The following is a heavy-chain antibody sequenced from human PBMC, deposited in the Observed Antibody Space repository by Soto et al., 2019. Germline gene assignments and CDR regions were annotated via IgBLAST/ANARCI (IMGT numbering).Heavy chain of an antibody. J-gene: IGHJ4*02. D-gene: IGHD3-16*01. CDR2: IYWDDDK. V-gene: IGHV2-5*02. Sequence: QITLKESGPTLVRPTQTLTLTCTVTGFSLDTWGVGVGWIRQPPGKAPEWLAIIYWDDDKRYSPSLKNRLTSTKDTSKNQVVLTVTNMDSVDTVTYYCARALGSWGSYYFDHWGQGTLVTVSS. CDR3: ARALGSWGSYYFDH. CDR1: GFSLDTWGVG.